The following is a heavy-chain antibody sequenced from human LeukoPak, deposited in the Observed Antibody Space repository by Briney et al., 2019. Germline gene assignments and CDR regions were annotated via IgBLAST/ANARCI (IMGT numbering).Heavy chain of an antibody. CDR1: GYTFTSYA. D-gene: IGHD1-26*01. V-gene: IGHV1-3*01. CDR3: ARGGSYYVYYYYYGMDV. Sequence: GASVTVSCKASGYTFTSYAMHWVRQAPGQRLEWMGWINAGNGNTKYSQKFQGRVTITRDTSASTAYMELSSLRSEDTAVYYCARGGSYYVYYYYYGMDVWGQGTTVTVSS. J-gene: IGHJ6*02. CDR2: INAGNGNT.